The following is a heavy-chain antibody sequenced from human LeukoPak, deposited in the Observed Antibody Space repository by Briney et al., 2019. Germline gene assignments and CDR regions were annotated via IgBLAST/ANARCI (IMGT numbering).Heavy chain of an antibody. Sequence: GASVKVSCKASGYTFNGYHLHWVRQAPGQGLEWMGWINPNSGGTNYAQKFQGRVTMTRDTSISTAYMELSRLRSDDTAVYYCARLMTTVITPDYWGQGTLVTVSS. CDR3: ARLMTTVITPDY. D-gene: IGHD4-11*01. CDR2: INPNSGGT. J-gene: IGHJ4*02. CDR1: GYTFNGYH. V-gene: IGHV1-2*02.